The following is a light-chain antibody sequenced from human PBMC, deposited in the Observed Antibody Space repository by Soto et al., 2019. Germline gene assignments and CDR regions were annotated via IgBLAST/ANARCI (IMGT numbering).Light chain of an antibody. J-gene: IGKJ4*01. V-gene: IGKV3-11*01. CDR1: QSGSNY. CDR3: QQRTHWPPGLT. CDR2: DTS. Sequence: EIVLTQSPATLSLSPGERATLSCRASQSGSNYLAWYQQKPGQAPRLLISDTSNRATGIPARFSGSGSGTDFTLTISSLEPEDFAVYYCQQRTHWPPGLTFGGGTKVEIK.